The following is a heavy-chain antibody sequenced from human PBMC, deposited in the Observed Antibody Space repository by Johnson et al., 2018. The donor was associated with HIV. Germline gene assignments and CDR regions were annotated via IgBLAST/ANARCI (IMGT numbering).Heavy chain of an antibody. D-gene: IGHD4-17*01. Sequence: VQLVESGGGLVKPGGSLRLSCAASGFTFSNAWMSWVRQAPGKGLEWVGRIKSKTDGGTTDYATPVKGRFTISRDDSKNTLYLQMKSLKTEDTAVYYCARVLQSGDYPANAFDIWGQGTMVTVSS. V-gene: IGHV3-15*01. J-gene: IGHJ3*02. CDR3: ARVLQSGDYPANAFDI. CDR1: GFTFSNAW. CDR2: IKSKTDGGTT.